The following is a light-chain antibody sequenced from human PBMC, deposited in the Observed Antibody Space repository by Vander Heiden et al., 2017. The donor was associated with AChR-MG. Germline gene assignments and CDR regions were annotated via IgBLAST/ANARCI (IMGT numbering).Light chain of an antibody. CDR1: SIRCYY. V-gene: IGLV3-19*01. CDR3: NSRDSSGNHRGV. CDR2: GKN. J-gene: IGLJ3*02. Sequence: SSELTQDPAVSVALGQTSRITCQGDSIRCYYASWYQQRPVQAPVLVIYGKNNRPSGIPDRFSGSSSGNTASLTITGAQAEDEADYYCNSRDSSGNHRGVFGGGTKLTVL.